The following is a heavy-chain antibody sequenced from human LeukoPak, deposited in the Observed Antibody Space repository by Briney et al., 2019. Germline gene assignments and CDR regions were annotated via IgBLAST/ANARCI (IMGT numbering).Heavy chain of an antibody. CDR2: MIPNSGDT. Sequence: GASVKVSCTTSGSTFIVYYIHWVRQAPGQGHEGMGWMIPNSGDTNYAQSFQGRVTITRDTSNSTAYMELSSLTSDDTAVYYCARDLLVRGDDLDLWGQGTLVSVSS. J-gene: IGHJ5*02. CDR1: GSTFIVYY. D-gene: IGHD2-8*02. V-gene: IGHV1-2*02. CDR3: ARDLLVRGDDLDL.